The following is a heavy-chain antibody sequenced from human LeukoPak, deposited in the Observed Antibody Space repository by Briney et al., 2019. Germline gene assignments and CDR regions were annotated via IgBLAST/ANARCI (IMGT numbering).Heavy chain of an antibody. D-gene: IGHD3-10*01. V-gene: IGHV4-61*02. CDR1: GGSISSGSYY. Sequence: PSQTLSLTCTVSGGSISSGSYYWSWIRQPAGKGLEWIGRIYTSGTTNYNPSLKSRVTISVDTSKNQFSLRLTSVTAADTAVYYCAREDRRGHAFDIWGQGTMVTVSS. CDR2: IYTSGTT. CDR3: AREDRRGHAFDI. J-gene: IGHJ3*02.